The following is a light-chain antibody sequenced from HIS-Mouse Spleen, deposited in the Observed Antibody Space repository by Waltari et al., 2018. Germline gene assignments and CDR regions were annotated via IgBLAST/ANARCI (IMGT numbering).Light chain of an antibody. CDR2: RNN. V-gene: IGLV1-47*01. J-gene: IGLJ3*02. Sequence: QSVLTQPPSASGTPGQRVTISCSGSSSNHGSNYLYWYQQLPGTAPKLLIYRNNQRPSGVPDRFSGSKSGTSASLAISGLRSEDEADYYCAAWDDSLSGPVFGGGTKLTVL. CDR1: SSNHGSNY. CDR3: AAWDDSLSGPV.